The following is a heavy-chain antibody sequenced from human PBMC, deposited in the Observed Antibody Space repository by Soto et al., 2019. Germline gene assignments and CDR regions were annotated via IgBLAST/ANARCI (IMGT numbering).Heavy chain of an antibody. V-gene: IGHV3-30*18. J-gene: IGHJ6*02. D-gene: IGHD3-9*01. CDR2: ISYDGSNK. CDR1: GFTFSSYG. Sequence: GGSLRLSCAASGFTFSSYGMHWVRQAPGKGLEWVAVISYDGSNKYYADSVKGRSTISRDNSKNTLYLQMNSLRAEDTAVYYCAKVDIRGYYYYGMDVWGQGTTVTVSS. CDR3: AKVDIRGYYYYGMDV.